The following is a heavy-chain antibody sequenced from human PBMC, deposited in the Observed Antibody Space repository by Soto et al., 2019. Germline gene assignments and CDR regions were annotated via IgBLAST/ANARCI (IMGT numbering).Heavy chain of an antibody. CDR2: ISYDGRHI. J-gene: IGHJ6*02. V-gene: IGHV3-30*09. D-gene: IGHD4-17*01. CDR3: ARDVSDYVLDV. Sequence: QLHLVESGGGVVQPGNSLRLSCTASGFIFSNYAMHWVRQAPGKGLEWVALISYDGRHIYYADSVKGRFAISRDNSKNTLDLVMNSLRHEDTAMYYCARDVSDYVLDVWGQGTTVNVSS. CDR1: GFIFSNYA.